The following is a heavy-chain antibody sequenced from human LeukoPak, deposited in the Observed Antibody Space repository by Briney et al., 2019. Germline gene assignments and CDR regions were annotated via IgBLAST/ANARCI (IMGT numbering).Heavy chain of an antibody. V-gene: IGHV1-2*02. J-gene: IGHJ5*02. Sequence: GDSVKLSCKASGYTFTGYYMHWVRQAPGQGLEWMGWINPNSGGTNYAQKFQGRVTMTRDTSISTASMELSGLRSDDTAVYYCARLWFGEFPTGFDPWGQGTLVTVSS. CDR1: GYTFTGYY. D-gene: IGHD3-10*01. CDR3: ARLWFGEFPTGFDP. CDR2: INPNSGGT.